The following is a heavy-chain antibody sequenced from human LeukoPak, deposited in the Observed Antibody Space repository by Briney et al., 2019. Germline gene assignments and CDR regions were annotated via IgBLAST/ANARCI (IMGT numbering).Heavy chain of an antibody. V-gene: IGHV1-2*06. CDR2: MNPNRGGK. Sequence: GSSVKVSCKASGYTSTGYYMHWLRQAAGQGLDGMGRMNPNRGGKNYAQKFQGRVTMTRDTSISTAYMELSRLRSDDTAVYYCATAAAAGTSDFDYWGQGTLVTVSS. CDR1: GYTSTGYY. J-gene: IGHJ4*02. D-gene: IGHD6-13*01. CDR3: ATAAAAGTSDFDY.